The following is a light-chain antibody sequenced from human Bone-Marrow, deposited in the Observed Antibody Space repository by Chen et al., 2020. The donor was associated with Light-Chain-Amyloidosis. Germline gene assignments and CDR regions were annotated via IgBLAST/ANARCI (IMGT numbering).Light chain of an antibody. CDR1: ELPTKY. J-gene: IGLJ2*01. V-gene: IGLV3-25*02. CDR3: KSTESSGTYRVS. Sequence: SYELTQPPSVSVSPGQTARITCSGDELPTKYAYWYQQKPGQAAVLVIHRDTERPSGISERISGSSGGTTASLSINRLQAEEAAGYHCKSTESSGTYRVSFRGGTKLTVL. CDR2: RDT.